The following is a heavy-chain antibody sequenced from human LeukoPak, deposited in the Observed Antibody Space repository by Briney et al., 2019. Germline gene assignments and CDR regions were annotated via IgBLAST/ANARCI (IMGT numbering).Heavy chain of an antibody. CDR1: GYTFTSYG. J-gene: IGHJ5*02. CDR2: ISAYNGNT. D-gene: IGHD2-15*01. Sequence: GASVKVPRKASGYTFTSYGISWVRQAPGQGLEWMRWISAYNGNTNYTQKLQGRVTMTTDTSTSTAYMELRSLRSDDTAVYYCARDFNGIDIVVVVAATNWFDPWGQGTLVTVSS. V-gene: IGHV1-18*01. CDR3: ARDFNGIDIVVVVAATNWFDP.